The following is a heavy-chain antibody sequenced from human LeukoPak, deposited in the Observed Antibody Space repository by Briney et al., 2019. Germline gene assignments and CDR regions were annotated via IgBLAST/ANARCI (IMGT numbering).Heavy chain of an antibody. Sequence: ASVNVSCKASVYTFTGYYMHWVRQAPGQGLEWMGWINPNSGGTNYAQKFQGRVTMTRDTSISTAYMELSRLRSDDTAVYYCASPSFTRQISGSGDYWGQGTLVTVSS. J-gene: IGHJ4*02. CDR1: VYTFTGYY. CDR2: INPNSGGT. CDR3: ASPSFTRQISGSGDY. V-gene: IGHV1-2*02. D-gene: IGHD3-10*01.